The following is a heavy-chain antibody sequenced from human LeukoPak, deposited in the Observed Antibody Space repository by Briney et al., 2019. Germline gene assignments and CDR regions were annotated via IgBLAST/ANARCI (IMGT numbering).Heavy chain of an antibody. J-gene: IGHJ4*02. Sequence: ASVKVSCKASGYTFTSYYMHWVRQAPGQGLEWMGIINPSGGSTSYAQKLQGRVTMTRDTSTSTVYMELSSLRSEDTAVYYCARDQAVAGTVDYFDYWGQGTLVTVSS. CDR2: INPSGGST. CDR3: ARDQAVAGTVDYFDY. CDR1: GYTFTSYY. V-gene: IGHV1-46*01. D-gene: IGHD6-19*01.